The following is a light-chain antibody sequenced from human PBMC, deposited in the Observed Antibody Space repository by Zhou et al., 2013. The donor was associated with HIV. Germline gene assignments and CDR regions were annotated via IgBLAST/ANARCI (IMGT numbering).Light chain of an antibody. CDR3: QQRSNWPLT. J-gene: IGKJ4*01. CDR1: QSVSSY. CDR2: AAS. Sequence: EVVLTQSPVTLSVSPGERATLSCRASQSVSSYLAWYQQKPGQAPRLLIYAASTRATGIPARFSGSGSGTDFTLTISSLEPEDFAVYYCQQRSNWPLTFGGGTKVEIK. V-gene: IGKV3-11*01.